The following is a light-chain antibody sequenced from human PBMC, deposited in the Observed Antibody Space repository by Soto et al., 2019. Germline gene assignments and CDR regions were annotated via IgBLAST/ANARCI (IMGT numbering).Light chain of an antibody. CDR2: DVN. CDR3: ASYTRTTTLV. V-gene: IGLV1-44*01. J-gene: IGLJ2*01. Sequence: QSVLTQPPSVSGTPGQRVTISCSGGSSNIGTYTVNWYQQLPETAPKLVIYDVNNRPSGISYRFSGSKSGNTASLTISGLQAEDEADYYCASYTRTTTLVFGGGTKLTVL. CDR1: SSNIGTYT.